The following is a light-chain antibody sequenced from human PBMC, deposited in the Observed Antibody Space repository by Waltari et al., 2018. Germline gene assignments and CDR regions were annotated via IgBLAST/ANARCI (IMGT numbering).Light chain of an antibody. CDR2: NND. V-gene: IGLV1-44*01. CDR1: NSNIGINN. Sequence: QSVLTQPPSASGTPGQRVTMSCSGSNSNIGINNVNWYPQVPGTAPKLLMYNNDQRPSGVPDRFSGAKSATSASLAISGRQSEDGADYFCEAWDDSLNGPVFGGGTKLTVL. J-gene: IGLJ3*02. CDR3: EAWDDSLNGPV.